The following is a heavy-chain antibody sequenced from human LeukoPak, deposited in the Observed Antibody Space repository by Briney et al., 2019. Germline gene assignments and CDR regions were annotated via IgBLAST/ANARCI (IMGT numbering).Heavy chain of an antibody. CDR1: RFTFSSLA. V-gene: IGHV3-23*01. CDR3: ARSLGNGFPYYFDY. D-gene: IGHD5-24*01. Sequence: GGSLRLSCAASRFTFSSLAMSWVRQAPGKGLEWVSTISDSGYNTYYADSVKGRFTISRDISKNTLYLQMSSLRADDTAIYYCARSLGNGFPYYFDYWGQGTLVTVSS. CDR2: ISDSGYNT. J-gene: IGHJ4*02.